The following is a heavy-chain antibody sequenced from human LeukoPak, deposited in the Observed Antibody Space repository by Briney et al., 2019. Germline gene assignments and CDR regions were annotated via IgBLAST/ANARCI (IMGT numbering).Heavy chain of an antibody. CDR3: AREFWSGSYSDK. Sequence: SETLSLTCTVSGGSISSSSYYWTWIRQPPGKGLEWIGYIYYSGSTFYNPSLKSRVTISVDTSKNEFSLKLSSVTAADTAVYYCAREFWSGSYSDKWGQGTLVTVSS. V-gene: IGHV4-30-4*01. CDR1: GGSISSSSYY. D-gene: IGHD3-3*01. J-gene: IGHJ4*02. CDR2: IYYSGST.